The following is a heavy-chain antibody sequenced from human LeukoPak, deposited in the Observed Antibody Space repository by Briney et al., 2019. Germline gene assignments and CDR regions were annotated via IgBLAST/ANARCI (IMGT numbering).Heavy chain of an antibody. CDR1: GFTFSSYG. V-gene: IGHV3-30*18. D-gene: IGHD4-23*01. CDR2: ISYDGSNK. J-gene: IGHJ6*02. Sequence: PGGSLRLSCAASGFTFSSYGMHWVRQAPGKGLEWVAVISYDGSNKYYADSVKGRFTISRDNSKNTLYLQMNSLRAEDTAVYYCAKGGNFYHYYGMDVWGQGTTVTVSS. CDR3: AKGGNFYHYYGMDV.